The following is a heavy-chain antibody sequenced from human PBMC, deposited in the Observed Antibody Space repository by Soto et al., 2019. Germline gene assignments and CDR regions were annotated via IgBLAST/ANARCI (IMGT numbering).Heavy chain of an antibody. CDR1: GGTFSSYA. CDR3: ARDRITGTIGAYYYYYGMDV. D-gene: IGHD1-7*01. CDR2: IIPIFGTA. J-gene: IGHJ6*02. V-gene: IGHV1-69*13. Sequence: SVKVSCKASGGTFSSYAISWVRQAPGQGLEWMGGIIPIFGTANYAQKFQGRVTITADESTSTAYMELSSLRSDDTAVYYCARDRITGTIGAYYYYYGMDVWGQGTTVTVSS.